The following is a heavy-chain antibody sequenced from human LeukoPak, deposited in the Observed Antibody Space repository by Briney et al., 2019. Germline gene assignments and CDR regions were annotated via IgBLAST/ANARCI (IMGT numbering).Heavy chain of an antibody. CDR3: ALILYSSGWYKDY. J-gene: IGHJ4*02. Sequence: SETLSLTCAVYGGSFSGYYWSWIRQPPGKGLEWIGEINHSGSTSYNPSLKSRVTISVDTSKNQFSLKLSSVTAADTAVYYCALILYSSGWYKDYWGQGTLVTVSS. D-gene: IGHD6-19*01. CDR1: GGSFSGYY. V-gene: IGHV4-34*01. CDR2: INHSGST.